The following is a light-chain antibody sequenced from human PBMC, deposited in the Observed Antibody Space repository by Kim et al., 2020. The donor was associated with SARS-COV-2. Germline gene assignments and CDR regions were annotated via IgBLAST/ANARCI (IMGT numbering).Light chain of an antibody. CDR2: EDY. CDR1: GGSIASNY. CDR3: QSYDSSSWV. V-gene: IGLV6-57*04. Sequence: NFMLTQPHSVSGTPEKTVTISCTRSGGSIASNYVQWYQQRPGSAPTTVIYEDYQRPSGVPDRFSGSIDSSSHSASLTISGLRTEDEADYYCQSYDSSSWVFGGGTQLTVL. J-gene: IGLJ3*02.